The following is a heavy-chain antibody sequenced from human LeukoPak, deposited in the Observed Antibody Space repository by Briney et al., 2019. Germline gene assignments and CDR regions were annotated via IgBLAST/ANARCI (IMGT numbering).Heavy chain of an antibody. D-gene: IGHD3-22*01. CDR1: GGSVSTIDYY. V-gene: IGHV4-39*07. Sequence: SETLSLTCTVSGGSVSTIDYYWGWIRQPPGKGLEWIGSVYYSGSTYYNAPLKSRVTISVDTSKNQFSLKLSSVTAADTAVYYCARGEYYDSSGYHARGNWFDPWGQGTLVTVSS. CDR2: VYYSGST. J-gene: IGHJ5*02. CDR3: ARGEYYDSSGYHARGNWFDP.